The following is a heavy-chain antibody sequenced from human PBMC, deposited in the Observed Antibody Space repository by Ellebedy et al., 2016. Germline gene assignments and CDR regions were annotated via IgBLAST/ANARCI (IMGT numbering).Heavy chain of an antibody. D-gene: IGHD3-22*01. Sequence: GGSLRLSCAASGFTFSSYSMNWVRQAPGKGLEWVSYISSSSSTIYYADSVKGRFTISRDNAKNSLYLQMNSLRAEDTAVYYCARTSGDSSGYYYPINYYGMDVWGQGITVTVSS. V-gene: IGHV3-48*01. CDR1: GFTFSSYS. J-gene: IGHJ6*02. CDR2: ISSSSSTI. CDR3: ARTSGDSSGYYYPINYYGMDV.